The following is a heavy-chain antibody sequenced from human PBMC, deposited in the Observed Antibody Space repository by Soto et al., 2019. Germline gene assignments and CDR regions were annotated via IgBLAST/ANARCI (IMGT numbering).Heavy chain of an antibody. Sequence: ASVKVSCKASGYTFTSYGISWVRQAPGQGLEWMGWISAYNGNTNYAQKMQGRVTMTTDTSTSTAYMEMRSLRSEDTAVYYCARVVEVALGWFDPWGQGTLVTVSS. CDR3: ARVVEVALGWFDP. J-gene: IGHJ5*02. V-gene: IGHV1-18*04. CDR2: ISAYNGNT. D-gene: IGHD6-19*01. CDR1: GYTFTSYG.